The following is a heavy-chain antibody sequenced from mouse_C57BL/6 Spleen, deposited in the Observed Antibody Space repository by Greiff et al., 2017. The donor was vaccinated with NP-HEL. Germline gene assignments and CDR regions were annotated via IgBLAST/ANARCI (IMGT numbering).Heavy chain of an antibody. Sequence: DVHLVESGGGLVQPGGSMKLSCVASGFTFSNYWMNWVRQSPEKGLEWVAQIRLKSDNYATHYAESVKGRFTISRDDSKSSVYLQMNNLRAEDTGIYYCTNYYEGYYAMDYWGQGTSVTVSS. J-gene: IGHJ4*01. CDR1: GFTFSNYW. D-gene: IGHD2-4*01. CDR2: IRLKSDNYAT. V-gene: IGHV6-3*01. CDR3: TNYYEGYYAMDY.